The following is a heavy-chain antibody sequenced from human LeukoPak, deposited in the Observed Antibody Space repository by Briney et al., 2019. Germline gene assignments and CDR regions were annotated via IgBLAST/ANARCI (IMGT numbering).Heavy chain of an antibody. Sequence: GGSLRLSCAASGFRFKSWMNWVRQAPGKGLVWVSHIETDGRRTNYADSVKGRFTISRDNGKNTLYLQMNSLRLEDTGVYYCARENYGIDSWGQGTLVIVSS. CDR2: IETDGRRT. CDR1: GFRFKSW. CDR3: ARENYGIDS. V-gene: IGHV3-74*01. J-gene: IGHJ4*02. D-gene: IGHD4-17*01.